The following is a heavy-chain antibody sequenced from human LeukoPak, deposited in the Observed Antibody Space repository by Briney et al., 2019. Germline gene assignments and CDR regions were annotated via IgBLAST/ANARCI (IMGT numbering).Heavy chain of an antibody. D-gene: IGHD2-2*01. CDR1: GFTFSSYA. CDR3: ARDPSSGYQLLPFDY. J-gene: IGHJ4*02. V-gene: IGHV3-30*04. Sequence: GRSLRLSCAASGFTFSSYAMHWVRQAPGKGLEWVAVISYGGSNKYYADSVKGRFTISRDNSKNTLYLQMNSLRAEDTAVYYCARDPSSGYQLLPFDYWGQGTLVTVSS. CDR2: ISYGGSNK.